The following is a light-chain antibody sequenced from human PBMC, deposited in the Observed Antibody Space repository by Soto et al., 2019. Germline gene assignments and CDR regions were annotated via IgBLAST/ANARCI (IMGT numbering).Light chain of an antibody. CDR3: AAWDDSLNAYV. CDR1: SSNIGNNA. Sequence: QAVVTQPPSVSEAPRQRVTISCSGSSSNIGNNAVNWYQQLPGQAPKIVIYYDDLLTSGVSDRFSGSKSGTSASLAISDVQSDDEADYYCAAWDDSLNAYVFGPGTKLTVL. CDR2: YDD. J-gene: IGLJ1*01. V-gene: IGLV1-36*01.